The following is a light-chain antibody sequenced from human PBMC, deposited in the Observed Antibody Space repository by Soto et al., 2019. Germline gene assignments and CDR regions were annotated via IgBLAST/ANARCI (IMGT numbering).Light chain of an antibody. V-gene: IGKV2-28*01. Sequence: DVVMPQSPLSLPVTPGEPASISCRSSQSLLHSDGYNYLDWFLQRPGQSPQVLIYLGSNRAPGVPDRFSGSGSGTDFTLKISRVEAEDVGVYYCMQALQAPLTFGGGTQVEIK. CDR2: LGS. J-gene: IGKJ4*01. CDR3: MQALQAPLT. CDR1: QSLLHSDGYNY.